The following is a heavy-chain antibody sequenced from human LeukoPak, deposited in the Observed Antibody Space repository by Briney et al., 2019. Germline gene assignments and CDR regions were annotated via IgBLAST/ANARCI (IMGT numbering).Heavy chain of an antibody. V-gene: IGHV3-30*04. J-gene: IGHJ4*02. Sequence: QPGGSLRLSCAASEFTFSTYAMNWVRQAPGKGLEWVAVISYDGRKTYYADSVKGRVTISRDNSKNTLYLQINSLRTEDTAMYHCARGGSSSTWYYYFDHWGQGTLVTVSS. CDR3: ARGGSSSTWYYYFDH. CDR1: EFTFSTYA. CDR2: ISYDGRKT. D-gene: IGHD6-13*01.